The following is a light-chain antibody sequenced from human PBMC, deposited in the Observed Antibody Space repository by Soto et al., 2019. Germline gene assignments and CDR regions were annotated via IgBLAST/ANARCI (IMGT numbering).Light chain of an antibody. V-gene: IGKV1-39*01. J-gene: IGKJ1*01. CDR1: QTITSY. Sequence: DIPMTQSPSSLSASVGDRVTITCRASQTITSYLNWYQQKPGKAPKLLIYAASSLPSGVPSRFSGSGSGTDFTLTISNLQAEDFATYYCQQSSSTSWTFGQGTKVEI. CDR2: AAS. CDR3: QQSSSTSWT.